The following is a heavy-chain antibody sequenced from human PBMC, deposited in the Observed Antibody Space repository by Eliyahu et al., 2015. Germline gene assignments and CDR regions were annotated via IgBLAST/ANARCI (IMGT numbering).Heavy chain of an antibody. Sequence: YGGRTNYNPSLKSRVTISVDTSKNQFSLRLTSVTAADTAVYYCARSAYSSSWYTAYGLDVWGQGTTVTVSS. CDR2: YGGRT. V-gene: IGHV4-59*01. CDR3: ARSAYSSSWYTAYGLDV. D-gene: IGHD6-13*01. J-gene: IGHJ6*02.